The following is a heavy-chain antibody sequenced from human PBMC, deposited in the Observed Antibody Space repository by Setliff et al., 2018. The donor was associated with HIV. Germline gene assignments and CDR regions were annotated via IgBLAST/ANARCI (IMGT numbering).Heavy chain of an antibody. D-gene: IGHD1-7*01. Sequence: GGSLRLSCTASGFTFGDYAMSWVRQAPGKGLEWVGFIRSKAYGGTTEYAASVKGRFTISRADSKTIAYLQMNSLKTEDTAVYYCTRSRYNWNSPFDPWGQGTLVTVS. CDR3: TRSRYNWNSPFDP. CDR1: GFTFGDYA. V-gene: IGHV3-49*04. J-gene: IGHJ5*02. CDR2: IRSKAYGGTT.